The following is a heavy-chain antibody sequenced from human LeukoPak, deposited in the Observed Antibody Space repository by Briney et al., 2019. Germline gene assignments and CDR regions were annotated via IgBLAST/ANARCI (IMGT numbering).Heavy chain of an antibody. CDR3: ARHGTISSESYFDY. V-gene: IGHV4-59*08. Sequence: PSETLSLTCSVSGGSVSSYYWSWIRQSPGKGLEWIGYIHNSGRTNHNPSLKSRVTGFVDTSKNQVSLRLSSVTAADTAVYYCARHGTISSESYFDYWGQGALVTVSS. D-gene: IGHD1-14*01. CDR2: IHNSGRT. CDR1: GGSVSSYY. J-gene: IGHJ4*02.